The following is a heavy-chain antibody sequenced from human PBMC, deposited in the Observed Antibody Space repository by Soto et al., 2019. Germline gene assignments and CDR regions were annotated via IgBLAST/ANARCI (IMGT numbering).Heavy chain of an antibody. CDR2: VYHSGST. CDR3: ARDVAWDSGGGSFDY. CDR1: GGSIANRNW. Sequence: QVQLQESGPGLVQPSGTLSLTCAVSGGSIANRNWWSWVRQTPGKGLEWIGEVYHSGSTNYKPSFESRVTMSIDTSKNQCSQKLTSVTAADTTIYYCARDVAWDSGGGSFDYWGQGTLVTVSS. J-gene: IGHJ4*02. V-gene: IGHV4-4*02. D-gene: IGHD2-15*01.